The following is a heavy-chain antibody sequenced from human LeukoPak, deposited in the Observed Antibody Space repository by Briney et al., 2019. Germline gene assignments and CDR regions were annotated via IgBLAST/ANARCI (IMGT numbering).Heavy chain of an antibody. D-gene: IGHD6-19*01. V-gene: IGHV4-61*02. J-gene: IGHJ5*02. Sequence: SQTLSLTCTVSGGSISSGSYYWSWIRQPAGKGLEWIGRIYTSGSTNYNPSLKSRVTISVDTSKNQLSLKLSSVTAADTAVYYCARAVAGGWFDPWGQGTLVTVSS. CDR1: GGSISSGSYY. CDR2: IYTSGST. CDR3: ARAVAGGWFDP.